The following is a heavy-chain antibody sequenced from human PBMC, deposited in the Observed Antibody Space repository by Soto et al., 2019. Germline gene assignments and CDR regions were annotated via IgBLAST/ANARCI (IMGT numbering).Heavy chain of an antibody. CDR1: GGSISSYY. Sequence: TLSLTCTVSGGSISSYYWSWIRQPPGKGLEWIGYIYYSGSTNYNPSLKSRVTISVDTSKNQFSLKLSSVAAADTAVYYCAREVVVTASFDYWGQGTLVTVSS. CDR2: IYYSGST. V-gene: IGHV4-59*01. J-gene: IGHJ4*02. CDR3: AREVVVTASFDY. D-gene: IGHD2-21*02.